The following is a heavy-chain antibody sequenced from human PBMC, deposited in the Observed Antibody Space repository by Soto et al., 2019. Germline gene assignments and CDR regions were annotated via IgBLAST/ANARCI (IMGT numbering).Heavy chain of an antibody. D-gene: IGHD2-21*01. CDR2: IFPSDSDT. V-gene: IGHV5-51*01. J-gene: IGHJ5*02. CDR3: SKHTPFCSASHRTHP. CDR1: GYSFTSNW. Sequence: GESLKISCKSYGYSFTSNWSAWVRQIPGNGLEWMGVIFPSDSDTRYSASFQVKVTISGDKSTSTAYLLWSSLKTSDTAIYYCSKHTPFCSASHRTHPWSQGTLVTVAS.